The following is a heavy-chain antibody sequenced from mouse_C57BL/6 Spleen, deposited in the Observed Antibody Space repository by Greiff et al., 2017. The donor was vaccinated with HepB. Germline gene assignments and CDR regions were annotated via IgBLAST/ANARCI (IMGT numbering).Heavy chain of an antibody. V-gene: IGHV1-5*01. J-gene: IGHJ4*01. CDR3: TRESYGYDHYAMDY. D-gene: IGHD2-2*01. Sequence: DVKLQESGTVLARPGASVKMSCKTSGYTFTSYWMHWVKQRPGQGLEWIGAIYPGNSDTSYNQKFKGKAKLTAVTSASTAYMELSSLTNEDSAVYYCTRESYGYDHYAMDYWGQGTSVTVSS. CDR2: IYPGNSDT. CDR1: GYTFTSYW.